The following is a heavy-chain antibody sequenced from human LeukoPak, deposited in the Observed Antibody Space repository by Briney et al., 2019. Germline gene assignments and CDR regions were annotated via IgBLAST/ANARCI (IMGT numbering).Heavy chain of an antibody. Sequence: SETLSLTCTVSGGSISSSSYYWGWIRQPPGKGLEWIGSIYYSGSTYYNPSLKSRVTISVGTSKNQFSLKLSSVTAADTAVYYCATRPYYYDSSGYYYEGSWFDPWGQGTLVTVSS. CDR3: ATRPYYYDSSGYYYEGSWFDP. D-gene: IGHD3-22*01. CDR2: IYYSGST. CDR1: GGSISSSSYY. J-gene: IGHJ5*02. V-gene: IGHV4-39*01.